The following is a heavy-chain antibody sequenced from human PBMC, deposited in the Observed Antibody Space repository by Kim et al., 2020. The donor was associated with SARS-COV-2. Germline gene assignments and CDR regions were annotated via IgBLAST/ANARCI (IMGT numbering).Heavy chain of an antibody. V-gene: IGHV4-34*01. Sequence: SETLSLTCAVYGGSFSGFYWSWIRQPPGRGLEWIGEINHSGRTNYNPSLKSRVTISVDTSKNQFSLKLTSVTAADTAVYYCARRLSNTSGSGSDYCDPWG. CDR1: GGSFSGFY. J-gene: IGHJ5*02. D-gene: IGHD3-10*01. CDR2: INHSGRT. CDR3: ARRLSNTSGSGSDYCDP.